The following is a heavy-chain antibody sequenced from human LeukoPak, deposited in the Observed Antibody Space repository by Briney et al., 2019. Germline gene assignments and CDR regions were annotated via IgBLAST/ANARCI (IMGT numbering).Heavy chain of an antibody. Sequence: GGSLRLSCAASGFTFSNYAMSWVRQAPGKGLEWVSVISGSGGTTYYADFVKGRFTISRDNSKNTLYLQMNSLRAEDTAVYYCAREAVVNDYWGQGTLVTVSS. CDR1: GFTFSNYA. D-gene: IGHD4-23*01. CDR3: AREAVVNDY. CDR2: ISGSGGTT. V-gene: IGHV3-23*01. J-gene: IGHJ4*02.